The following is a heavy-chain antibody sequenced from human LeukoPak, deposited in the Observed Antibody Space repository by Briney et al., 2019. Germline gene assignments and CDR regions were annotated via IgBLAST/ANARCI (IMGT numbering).Heavy chain of an antibody. CDR1: GYTFTSYA. Sequence: ASVKVSCKASGYTFTSYAMNWVRQAPGQGLEWMGWINTNTGNPTYAQGFTGRFVFSLDTSVSTAYLQISSLKAEDTAVYYCARDSAPRAYYYDSSGYYPAYYYYYMDVWGKGTTVTVSS. V-gene: IGHV7-4-1*02. CDR2: INTNTGNP. D-gene: IGHD3-22*01. J-gene: IGHJ6*03. CDR3: ARDSAPRAYYYDSSGYYPAYYYYYMDV.